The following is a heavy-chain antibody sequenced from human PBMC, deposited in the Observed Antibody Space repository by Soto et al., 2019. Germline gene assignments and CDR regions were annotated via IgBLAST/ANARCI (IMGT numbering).Heavy chain of an antibody. Sequence: GGSLRLSCAASGFTFSDYYMSWIRQAPGKGLEWVSYISSSGSTIYYADSVKGRFTISRDNAKNSLYLQMNSLRAEDTAVYYCARDPSTFNRDIVVVPAAIDNWFDPWGQGTLVTVSS. J-gene: IGHJ5*02. V-gene: IGHV3-11*01. CDR1: GFTFSDYY. D-gene: IGHD2-2*01. CDR3: ARDPSTFNRDIVVVPAAIDNWFDP. CDR2: ISSSGSTI.